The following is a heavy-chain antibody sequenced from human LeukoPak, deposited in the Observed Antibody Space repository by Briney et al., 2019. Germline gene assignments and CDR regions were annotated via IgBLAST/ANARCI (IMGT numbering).Heavy chain of an antibody. Sequence: SETLSLTCTVSGGSISSYYWSWIRQPAGKGLEWIGRIYTSGSTNYNPSLKSRVTMSVDTSKNQFSLKLSSVTAADTAVYYCARAPTTVTTVQFDYWGQGTLVTVSS. D-gene: IGHD4-17*01. J-gene: IGHJ4*02. CDR2: IYTSGST. V-gene: IGHV4-4*07. CDR1: GGSISSYY. CDR3: ARAPTTVTTVQFDY.